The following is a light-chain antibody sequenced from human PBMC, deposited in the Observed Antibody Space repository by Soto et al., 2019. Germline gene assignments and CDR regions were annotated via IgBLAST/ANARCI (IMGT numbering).Light chain of an antibody. J-gene: IGKJ4*01. CDR1: QSLLHSNGYNY. Sequence: DIVMTQSPLSLPVTPGEPASISCRSSQSLLHSNGYNYLDWYLQKSGQSPQLLIYLGSNRASGVTDRLSGSGSGTDFTLKISRVEAEDVGVYYCMQALQSPLTFGGGTKVEIK. V-gene: IGKV2-28*01. CDR2: LGS. CDR3: MQALQSPLT.